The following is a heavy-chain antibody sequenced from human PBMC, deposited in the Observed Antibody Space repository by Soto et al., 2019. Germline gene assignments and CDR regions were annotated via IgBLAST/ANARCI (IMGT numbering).Heavy chain of an antibody. CDR2: ITWNGKTL. V-gene: IGHV3-9*01. CDR3: AKDIVPRIYGWNFYR. D-gene: IGHD1-7*01. Sequence: RSLRLSCAASGFTFDDYALHWVGQAPVSGLEWVAGITWNGKTLGYADSLKGRFAISRDNATNCLFLDLNSLTVEDTALYYCAKDIVPRIYGWNFYRWGPGTLLTVSS. J-gene: IGHJ4*02. CDR1: GFTFDDYA.